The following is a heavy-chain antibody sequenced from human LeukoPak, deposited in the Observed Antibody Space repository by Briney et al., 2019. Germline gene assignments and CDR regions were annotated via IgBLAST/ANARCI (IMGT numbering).Heavy chain of an antibody. CDR1: GASITRDTYF. J-gene: IGHJ4*02. Sequence: SETLSLTCTVSGASITRDTYFWGWIRQSPEKGLEWIGSIDSSGTTHYNSSLKSRVIISVDTSKNQVSLNLTSVISADTAVYYCARHGYIQFWLYWGQGTQVIVSS. CDR2: IDSSGTT. D-gene: IGHD5-18*01. CDR3: ARHGYIQFWLY. V-gene: IGHV4-39*01.